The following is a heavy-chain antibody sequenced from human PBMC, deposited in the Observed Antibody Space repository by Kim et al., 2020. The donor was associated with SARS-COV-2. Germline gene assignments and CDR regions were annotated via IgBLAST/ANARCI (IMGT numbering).Heavy chain of an antibody. CDR2: ISNTGSQT. Sequence: GGSLRLSCAASGFTFSDYYMSWIRQAPGKGLEWVSYISNTGSQTKYADSVKGLFTISRDNAKNSLYLQMNSPRAEDTAVYYCASPGNWYFDLWGRGTLVTVSS. V-gene: IGHV3-11*03. CDR1: GFTFSDYY. CDR3: ASPGNWYFDL. J-gene: IGHJ2*01.